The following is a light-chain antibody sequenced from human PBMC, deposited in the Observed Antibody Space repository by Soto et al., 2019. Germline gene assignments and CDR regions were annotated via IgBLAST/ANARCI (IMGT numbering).Light chain of an antibody. CDR1: QSVGGK. CDR3: QQYNYGPYT. Sequence: VMTQSPGTLSVAPGGIATLSCRSSQSVGGKVAWYEQKHGQAPRLLLYDASTRAAAIPARFSGSGSGTEFTLTIDSMQSEDFDVYYCQQYNYGPYTFGQGTKVDIK. CDR2: DAS. V-gene: IGKV3-15*01. J-gene: IGKJ2*01.